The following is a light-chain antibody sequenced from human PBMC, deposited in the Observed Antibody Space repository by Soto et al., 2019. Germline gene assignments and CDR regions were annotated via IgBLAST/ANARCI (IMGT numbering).Light chain of an antibody. CDR2: AAS. J-gene: IGKJ3*01. CDR3: QQSYSTPFT. CDR1: QSISSY. Sequence: DIQMTPSPSSLSASVGDRVTITCRASQSISSYLNWYQQKPGKAPKLLIYAASSLQSGVPSRFSGSGSGTDFTLTISSLQPEHFATYYCQQSYSTPFTFGPGTKVDIK. V-gene: IGKV1-39*01.